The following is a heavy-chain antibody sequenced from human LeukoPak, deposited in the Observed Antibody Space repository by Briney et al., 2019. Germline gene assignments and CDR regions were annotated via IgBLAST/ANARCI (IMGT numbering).Heavy chain of an antibody. CDR1: GFTFSSYA. CDR2: ISGSGGST. Sequence: GGSLRLSCAASGFTFSSYATSWVPHAPGKGLEGVSAISGSGGSTYYVDSVKGRFTISRDDSKNTLYLQMNSLRAEDTAVYYCAKGVDSGGSCYSGFDYWGQGTLVTVSS. V-gene: IGHV3-23*01. D-gene: IGHD2-15*01. CDR3: AKGVDSGGSCYSGFDY. J-gene: IGHJ4*02.